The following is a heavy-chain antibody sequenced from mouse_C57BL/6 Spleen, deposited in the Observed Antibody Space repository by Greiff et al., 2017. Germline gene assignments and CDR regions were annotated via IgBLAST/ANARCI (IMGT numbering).Heavy chain of an antibody. J-gene: IGHJ3*01. CDR2: IDPSDSYT. CDR3: ARSGGNCSAWFAY. Sequence: QVQLPQPGAELVMPGASVKLSCKASGYTFTSYWVHWVKQRPGQGLEWIGEIDPSDSYTNYNQKFKGKSTLTVDTSSSTAYMQLSSLTSVDSAVYYCARSGGNCSAWFAYWGQGTLVTVSA. V-gene: IGHV1-69*01. CDR1: GYTFTSYW. D-gene: IGHD2-1*01.